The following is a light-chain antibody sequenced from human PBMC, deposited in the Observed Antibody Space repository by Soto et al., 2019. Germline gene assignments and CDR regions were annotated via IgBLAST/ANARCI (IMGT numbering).Light chain of an antibody. CDR3: QQYNNWPPLT. CDR2: GAS. Sequence: EIVMTQSPATLSVSPGERATLSCRASQSVSGNLAWYQQKPGQAPRLLIYGASTRATGISARFSGSGSGTEFTLTISSLQSEDFAVYYCQQYNNWPPLTFGEGTKVEIK. CDR1: QSVSGN. J-gene: IGKJ1*01. V-gene: IGKV3-15*01.